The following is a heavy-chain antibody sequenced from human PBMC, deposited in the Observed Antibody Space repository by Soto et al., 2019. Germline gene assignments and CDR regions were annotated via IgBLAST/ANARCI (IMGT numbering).Heavy chain of an antibody. CDR2: LYWEDDK. CDR1: GFSLSTSGVG. J-gene: IGHJ4*02. CDR3: ARTSVNWGSRGLVDY. V-gene: IGHV2-5*02. Sequence: QITLKESGPTLVKPTQTLTLTCTFSGFSLSTSGVGVGWIRQPPGKALEWLAFLYWEDDKRYSPSLKSRLTITKDTPKNQVLLTMTNRDPVDTATYYCARTSVNWGSRGLVDYWGQGTLVTVAS. D-gene: IGHD7-27*01.